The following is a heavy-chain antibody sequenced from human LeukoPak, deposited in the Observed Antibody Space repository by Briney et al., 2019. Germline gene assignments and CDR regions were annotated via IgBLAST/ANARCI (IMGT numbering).Heavy chain of an antibody. CDR2: IYYSGST. Sequence: TSETLSLTCTVSGGSISSYYWSWIRQPPGKGLEWIGYIYYSGSTNYNPSLKSRVTISVDTSKNQFSLKLSSVTAADTAVYYCARGSSSWYSSWFDPWGQGTLVTVSS. CDR3: ARGSSSWYSSWFDP. CDR1: GGSISSYY. D-gene: IGHD6-13*01. J-gene: IGHJ5*02. V-gene: IGHV4-59*01.